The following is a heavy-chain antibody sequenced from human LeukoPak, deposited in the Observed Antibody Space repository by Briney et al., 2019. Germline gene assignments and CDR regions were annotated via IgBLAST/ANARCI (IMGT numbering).Heavy chain of an antibody. Sequence: PSETLSLTCAVSGGSISSSNWWSWVRQPPGKGLEWIGEINHSGSTNYNPSLKSRVTISVDTSKNQFSLKLSSVTAADTAVYYCARGRYSYGDNWFDPWGQGTLVTVSS. V-gene: IGHV4-4*02. CDR2: INHSGST. D-gene: IGHD5-18*01. J-gene: IGHJ5*02. CDR3: ARGRYSYGDNWFDP. CDR1: GGSISSSNW.